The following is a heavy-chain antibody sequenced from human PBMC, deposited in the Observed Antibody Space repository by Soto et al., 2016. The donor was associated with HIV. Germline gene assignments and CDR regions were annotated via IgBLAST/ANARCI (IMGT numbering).Heavy chain of an antibody. Sequence: EVQLVESGGGLVQPGGSLRLSCVASGFTFSKYWMHWVRQAPGKGLVWVSRINSDGSRTSYADSVKGRFTISRDNAKNTLYLQMNSLRAEDTAVYYCARGGEYYDILTGYWGQGTLVTVS. V-gene: IGHV3-74*01. CDR1: GFTFSKYW. D-gene: IGHD3-9*01. J-gene: IGHJ4*02. CDR3: ARGGEYYDILTGY. CDR2: INSDGSRT.